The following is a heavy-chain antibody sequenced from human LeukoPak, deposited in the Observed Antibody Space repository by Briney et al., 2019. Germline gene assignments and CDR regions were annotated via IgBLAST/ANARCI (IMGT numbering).Heavy chain of an antibody. J-gene: IGHJ3*02. CDR3: TRHSDSSGWYAGIDAFDI. V-gene: IGHV3-73*01. CDR2: IGSRANTYTT. CDR1: GVTFSGAA. Sequence: SGGTLRLSCAASGVTFSGAAMHWVRQASAQGLELVGRIGSRANTYTTAEAASVKGRFTISRDDPKNRAYLQMNSLKTEDTAVYYCTRHSDSSGWYAGIDAFDIWGQGTMVTVSS. D-gene: IGHD6-19*01.